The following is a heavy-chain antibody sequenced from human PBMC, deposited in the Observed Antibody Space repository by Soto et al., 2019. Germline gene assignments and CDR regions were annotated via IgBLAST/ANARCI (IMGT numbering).Heavy chain of an antibody. J-gene: IGHJ4*02. D-gene: IGHD2-2*01. CDR3: ARAMAYCSSTDCYPFDY. CDR1: GDSVSSNTAA. Sequence: SQTLSLTCAISGDSVSSNTAAWNWIRQSPSRGLEWLGRTYYRSKWYNDYAVSVKSRVTINPDTSKNQFSLQLNSVTPEDTAVYYCARAMAYCSSTDCYPFDYWGQGT. V-gene: IGHV6-1*01. CDR2: TYYRSKWYN.